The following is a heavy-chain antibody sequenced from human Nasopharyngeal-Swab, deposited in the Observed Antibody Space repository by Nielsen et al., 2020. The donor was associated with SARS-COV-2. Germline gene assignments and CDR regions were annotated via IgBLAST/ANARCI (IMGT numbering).Heavy chain of an antibody. V-gene: IGHV3-33*06. CDR2: IWYDGSNK. D-gene: IGHD4-17*01. CDR3: AKDASGYGDDEYFQH. CDR1: GFTFSSYG. Sequence: GESLKISCAASGFTFSSYGMHWVRQAPGKGLEWVAVIWYDGSNKYYADSVKGRFTISRDNSKNTLYLQMNSLRAEDTAVYYCAKDASGYGDDEYFQHWGQGTLVTVSS. J-gene: IGHJ1*01.